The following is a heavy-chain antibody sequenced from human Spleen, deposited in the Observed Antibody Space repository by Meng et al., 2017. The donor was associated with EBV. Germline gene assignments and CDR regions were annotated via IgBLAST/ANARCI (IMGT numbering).Heavy chain of an antibody. Sequence: QLQPQAWGGGLLKPPETLSLTCACYGGSFSGYDWSWIRQPPGKGLEWIGEINHSGSTNYNPSLKSRVTISVDTSKNQFSLKLSSVTAADTAVYYCARGCLLYYYGSGRLLSWFDPWGQGTLVTVSS. D-gene: IGHD3-10*01. CDR1: GGSFSGYD. J-gene: IGHJ5*02. CDR2: INHSGST. V-gene: IGHV4-34*01. CDR3: ARGCLLYYYGSGRLLSWFDP.